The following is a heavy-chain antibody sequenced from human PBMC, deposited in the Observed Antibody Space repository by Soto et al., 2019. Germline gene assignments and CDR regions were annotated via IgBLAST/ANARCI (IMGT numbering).Heavy chain of an antibody. CDR1: GFTFSSYG. CDR3: ARDHYDILTGYYASYGMDV. Sequence: GGSLRLSCAASGFTFSSYGMHWVRQAPGKGLEWVAVIWYDGSNKYYADSVKGRFTISRDNSKNTLYLQMNSLRAEDTAVYYCARDHYDILTGYYASYGMDVWGQGTTVTVSS. D-gene: IGHD3-9*01. J-gene: IGHJ6*02. V-gene: IGHV3-33*01. CDR2: IWYDGSNK.